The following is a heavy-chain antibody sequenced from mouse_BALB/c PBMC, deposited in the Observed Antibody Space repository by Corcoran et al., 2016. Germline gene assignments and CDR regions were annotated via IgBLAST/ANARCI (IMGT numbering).Heavy chain of an antibody. CDR2: IDPANGNT. CDR3: ARSWLDYAMDY. J-gene: IGHJ4*01. V-gene: IGHV14-3*02. D-gene: IGHD2-2*01. Sequence: EVQLQQSGAELVKPGASVKLSCTASGFNIKDTYMHWVKQRPERGLEWIGRIDPANGNTKYDPKFQGKATITADTSSNTAYLQLSSLTSEDTAVYYCARSWLDYAMDYWGQGTSVTVSS. CDR1: GFNIKDTY.